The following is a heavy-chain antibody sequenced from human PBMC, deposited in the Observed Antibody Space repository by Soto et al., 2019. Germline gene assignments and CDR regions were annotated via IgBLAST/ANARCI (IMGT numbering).Heavy chain of an antibody. V-gene: IGHV5-51*01. D-gene: IGHD2-2*01. CDR1: GYSFTSYW. CDR3: ARLSFVVVPAAIGYMDV. CDR2: IYPGDSDT. J-gene: IGHJ6*03. Sequence: GESLKISCKGSGYSFTSYWIGWVRQMPGKGLEWMGIIYPGDSDTRYSPSFQGQVTISADKSISTAYLQWSSLKASDTAMYYCARLSFVVVPAAIGYMDVWGKGTTVTVSS.